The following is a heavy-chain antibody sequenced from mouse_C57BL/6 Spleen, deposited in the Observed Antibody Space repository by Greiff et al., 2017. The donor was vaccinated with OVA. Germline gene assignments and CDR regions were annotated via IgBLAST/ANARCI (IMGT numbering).Heavy chain of an antibody. CDR3: SYEWYYYAMDY. CDR2: IDPNSGGT. D-gene: IGHD1-3*01. V-gene: IGHV1-72*01. Sequence: QVQLQQPGAELVQPGASVTLSCKASGYTFTSYWMHWVTQTPGRGLEWIGRIDPNSGGTKYNEKFKSKATLTADKPSSPAYMQLSRLTSEDAAVYYCSYEWYYYAMDYWGQGTSVTVSS. CDR1: GYTFTSYW. J-gene: IGHJ4*01.